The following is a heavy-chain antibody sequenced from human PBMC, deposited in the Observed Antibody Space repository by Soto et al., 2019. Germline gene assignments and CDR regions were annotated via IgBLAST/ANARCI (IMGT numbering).Heavy chain of an antibody. CDR1: GYTFTYYT. V-gene: IGHV1-3*01. Sequence: QVQLVQSGAEVKEPGASVKVSCKASGYTFTYYTIHWVRQAPGQGLEWMGSISSGNGNTKFSQKFQDRVTFTRDTSAGSVYMELGSLRSEDTAVYYCARKRQLVYFDYWGQGTLVTVSS. CDR2: ISSGNGNT. CDR3: ARKRQLVYFDY. J-gene: IGHJ4*02. D-gene: IGHD6-6*01.